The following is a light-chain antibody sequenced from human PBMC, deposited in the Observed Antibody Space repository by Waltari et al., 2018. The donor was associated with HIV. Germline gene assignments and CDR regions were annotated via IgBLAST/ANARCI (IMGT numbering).Light chain of an antibody. CDR3: TSYLSSATPE. V-gene: IGLV2-14*01. Sequence: QSALAQPASVSGSPGQTITISCTGVDSGTYKDVSWYQHRPGQAPQVIIYEVSNRPSGVSPRFSGSKSANTASLTISGLQFEDEADYFCTSYLSSATPEFGGGTRLTVL. CDR2: EVS. J-gene: IGLJ3*02. CDR1: DSGTYKD.